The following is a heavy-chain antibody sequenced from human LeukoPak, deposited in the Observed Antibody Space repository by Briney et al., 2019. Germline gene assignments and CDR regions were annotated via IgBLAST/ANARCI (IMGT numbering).Heavy chain of an antibody. CDR1: GYTFTGYY. CDR2: INPNSGGT. J-gene: IGHJ6*03. V-gene: IGHV1-2*02. Sequence: ASVKVSCKASGYTFTGYYMHWVRQAPGQGLEWMGWINPNSGGTNYAQKFQGRVTMTRDTSISTAYMELSRLRSEDTAVYYCARVYNPLVYYMDVWGKGTTVTVSS. D-gene: IGHD1-1*01. CDR3: ARVYNPLVYYMDV.